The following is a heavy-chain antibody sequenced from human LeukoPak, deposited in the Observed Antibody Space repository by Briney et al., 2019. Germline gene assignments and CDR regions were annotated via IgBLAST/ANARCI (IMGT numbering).Heavy chain of an antibody. D-gene: IGHD5-12*01. CDR3: PPTAGSGYDDNWFDP. V-gene: IGHV3-30*02. Sequence: GGSLRLSCAASGFTFSSYGMHWVRQAPGKGLEWVAFIRYDGSNKYYADSVKGRFTISRDNSKNTLYLQMNGLRAEDTAVYYCPPTAGSGYDDNWFDPWGQGTLVTVSS. J-gene: IGHJ5*02. CDR2: IRYDGSNK. CDR1: GFTFSSYG.